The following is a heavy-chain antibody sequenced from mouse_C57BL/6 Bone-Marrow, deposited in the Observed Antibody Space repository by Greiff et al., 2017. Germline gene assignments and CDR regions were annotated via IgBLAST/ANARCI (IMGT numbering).Heavy chain of an antibody. CDR1: GYTFTSYW. Sequence: QVQLQQPGAELVRPGSSVKLSCKASGYTFTSYWMHWVKQRPIQGLEWIGNIDPSDSDTHYTQKFKDQATLTVDKSSSTAFMQLRSLTSEDSAVYYCAQAIGGNWRFADWGKGTLVTVSA. V-gene: IGHV1-52*01. CDR2: IDPSDSDT. D-gene: IGHD2-1*01. J-gene: IGHJ3*01. CDR3: AQAIGGNWRFAD.